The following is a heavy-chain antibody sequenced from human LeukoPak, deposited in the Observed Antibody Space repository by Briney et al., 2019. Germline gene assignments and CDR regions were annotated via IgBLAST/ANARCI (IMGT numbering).Heavy chain of an antibody. D-gene: IGHD3-10*01. CDR1: GFTFSSYG. CDR2: ISSSGGST. V-gene: IGHV3-23*01. CDR3: VKDRSNYGSGNFDY. J-gene: IGHJ4*02. Sequence: PGGSLRLSCAASGFTFSSYGTTWVRQAPGKGLEWVSAISSSGGSTYYADSVKGRFTISRDNSKNTLYLQMNSLRAEDTAVYYCVKDRSNYGSGNFDYWGQGTLVTVSS.